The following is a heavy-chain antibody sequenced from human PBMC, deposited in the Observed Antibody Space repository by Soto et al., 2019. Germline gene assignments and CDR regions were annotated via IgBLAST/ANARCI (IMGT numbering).Heavy chain of an antibody. D-gene: IGHD6-13*01. J-gene: IGHJ5*02. Sequence: QVQLVESGGGVVQPGRSLRLSCVASGFTFSSYGMHWVRQAPGKGLEWVAVISYDGSIIYYADSVKGRFTISRDNSKNTLYLQMNSLMPEDTAVYYCAKGPYSGSWYAFDPWGQGALVTVSS. CDR2: ISYDGSII. CDR1: GFTFSSYG. V-gene: IGHV3-30*18. CDR3: AKGPYSGSWYAFDP.